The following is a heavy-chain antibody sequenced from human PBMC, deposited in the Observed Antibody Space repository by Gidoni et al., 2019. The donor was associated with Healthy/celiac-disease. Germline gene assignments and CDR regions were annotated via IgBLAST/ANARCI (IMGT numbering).Heavy chain of an antibody. D-gene: IGHD1-7*01. J-gene: IGHJ4*02. CDR3: ARLYTGTTSTPFDY. V-gene: IGHV4-59*01. CDR1: GGTISSYY. Sequence: QVQLQESGPGLVTPSETLSLTCTVSGGTISSYYWSWIRQPPGKGLEWIGYIYYSESTNYNPSLKSRVTISVDTSKNQFSLKLSSVTAADTAVYYCARLYTGTTSTPFDYWGQGTLVTVSS. CDR2: IYYSEST.